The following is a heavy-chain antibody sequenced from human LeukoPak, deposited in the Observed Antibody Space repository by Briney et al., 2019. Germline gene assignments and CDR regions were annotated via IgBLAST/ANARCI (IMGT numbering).Heavy chain of an antibody. CDR3: AKGGWVAVTGMDS. CDR1: GFTVSSNH. J-gene: IGHJ4*02. Sequence: QTGGSLRLSCEASGFTVSSNHMSWVRQAPGKGLEWVSIIYSGDTTYYADSVKGRFTISRDNSKNTLYLQMNSLRAEDTAVYYCAKGGWVAVTGMDSWGQGTLVTVSS. D-gene: IGHD6-19*01. V-gene: IGHV3-53*05. CDR2: IYSGDTT.